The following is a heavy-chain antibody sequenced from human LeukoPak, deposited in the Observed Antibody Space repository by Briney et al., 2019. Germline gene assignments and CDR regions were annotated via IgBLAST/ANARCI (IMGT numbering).Heavy chain of an antibody. J-gene: IGHJ3*02. CDR3: ARVAIATMVRGSGAFDI. V-gene: IGHV1-46*01. CDR1: GYTFTSYY. CDR2: INPSGGST. Sequence: ASVKVSCKASGYTFTSYYMHWVRQAPGQGLKWMGIINPSGGSTSYAQKFQGRVTMTRDTSTSTVYMELSSLRSEDTAVYYCARVAIATMVRGSGAFDIWGQGTMVTVSS. D-gene: IGHD3-10*01.